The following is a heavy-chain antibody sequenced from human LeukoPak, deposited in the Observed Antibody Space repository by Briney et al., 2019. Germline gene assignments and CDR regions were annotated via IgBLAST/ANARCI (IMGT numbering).Heavy chain of an antibody. Sequence: SETLSLTCTVSGDSVTTYYWSWIRQPPGKGLEWIGDIYYSGSIKYNPSLKSRVTMSVDTSKNQVSLKLSSVTAADTAIYYCARENPSGYYNRPIDYWGQGTLVTVSS. CDR1: GDSVTTYY. V-gene: IGHV4-59*02. CDR3: ARENPSGYYNRPIDY. J-gene: IGHJ4*02. CDR2: IYYSGSI. D-gene: IGHD3-22*01.